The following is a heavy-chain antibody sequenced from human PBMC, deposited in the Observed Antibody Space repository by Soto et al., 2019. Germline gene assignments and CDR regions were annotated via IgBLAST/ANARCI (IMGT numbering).Heavy chain of an antibody. Sequence: QVQLVESGGGVVQPGRSLRLSCAASGFTFSSYGMHWVRQAPGKGLEWVAVIWYDGSNKYYADSVKGRFTISRDNSKNTLYLQMNSLRAEDTAVYYCARAPGIAAADPLDYYYYGMDVWGQGTTVTVSS. D-gene: IGHD6-13*01. CDR2: IWYDGSNK. CDR3: ARAPGIAAADPLDYYYYGMDV. V-gene: IGHV3-33*01. CDR1: GFTFSSYG. J-gene: IGHJ6*02.